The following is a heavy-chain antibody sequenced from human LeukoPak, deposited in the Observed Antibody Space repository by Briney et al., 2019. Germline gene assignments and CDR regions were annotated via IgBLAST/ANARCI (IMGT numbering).Heavy chain of an antibody. Sequence: SETLSLTCSVSGGSISNYYWSWIREPPGKGLEWIGYIYYTGSTNYNPSLKSRVTISVDTSKNQISLKLTSVTAADTAVYYCARHWKGFDSWGLGTLVTVSS. CDR3: ARHWKGFDS. J-gene: IGHJ4*02. V-gene: IGHV4-59*08. CDR1: GGSISNYY. D-gene: IGHD1-1*01. CDR2: IYYTGST.